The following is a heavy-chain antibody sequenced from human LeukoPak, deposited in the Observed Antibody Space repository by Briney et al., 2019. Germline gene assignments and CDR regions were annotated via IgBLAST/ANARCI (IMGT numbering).Heavy chain of an antibody. CDR1: GFTFSSYG. Sequence: PGGSLRLSCAASGFTFSSYGMHWVRQAPGKGLEWVAVISYDGSNKYYADSVKGRFTISRDNSKNTLYLQMNSLRAEDTAVYYCAKDLTSSSWYLDYWGQGTLVTVSS. V-gene: IGHV3-30*18. CDR2: ISYDGSNK. J-gene: IGHJ4*02. CDR3: AKDLTSSSWYLDY. D-gene: IGHD6-13*01.